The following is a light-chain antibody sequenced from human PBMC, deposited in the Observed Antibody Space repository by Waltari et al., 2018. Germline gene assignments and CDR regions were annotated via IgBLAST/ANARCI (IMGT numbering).Light chain of an antibody. CDR3: QQYEDWPRHS. V-gene: IGKV3-15*01. CDR2: GAY. J-gene: IGKJ4*01. CDR1: QNVGTS. Sequence: VSPGERVTLSCRASQNVGTSLAWYQQKPGQTPRLLIFGAYSRASGVPARFSGSGSGTDFTLAISSLQSEDFAVYYCQQYEDWPRHSFGGGTKVQIE.